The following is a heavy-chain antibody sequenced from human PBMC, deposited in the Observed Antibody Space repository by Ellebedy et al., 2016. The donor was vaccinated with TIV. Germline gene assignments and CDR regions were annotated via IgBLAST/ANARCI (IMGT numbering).Heavy chain of an antibody. V-gene: IGHV4-30-4*01. Sequence: MPSETLSLTCTVPGGSINSGDYYWSWIRQPPGKGLEWIGYISYSGSTYYNPSLKSRVTISVDTSKNQFSLKLNSVTAADTAVYYCAGRVWFGELFHFDYWGQGTLVTVSS. CDR2: ISYSGST. J-gene: IGHJ4*02. CDR3: AGRVWFGELFHFDY. CDR1: GGSINSGDYY. D-gene: IGHD3-10*01.